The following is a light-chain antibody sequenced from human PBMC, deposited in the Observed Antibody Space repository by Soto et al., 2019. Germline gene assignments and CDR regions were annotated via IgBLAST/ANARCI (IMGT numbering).Light chain of an antibody. J-gene: IGKJ3*01. CDR1: QSVSSY. CDR2: DAS. CDR3: QQRSNWPIT. Sequence: EIVLTQSPATLSLSPGERATLSCTASQSVSSYLAWYQQKPGQAPRLLIYDASNRATAIPARFSGSGSGTDFTLTISSLEPEDFAVYHCQQRSNWPITFGPGTKVEIK. V-gene: IGKV3-11*01.